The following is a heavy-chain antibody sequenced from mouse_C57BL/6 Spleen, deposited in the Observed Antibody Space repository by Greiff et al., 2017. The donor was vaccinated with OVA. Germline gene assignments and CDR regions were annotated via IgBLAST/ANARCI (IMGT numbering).Heavy chain of an antibody. V-gene: IGHV1-82*01. CDR2: IYPGDGDT. CDR1: GYAFSSSW. CDR3: ARGGGPITTVVADFDY. Sequence: VKLMESGPELVKPGASVKISCKASGYAFSSSWMNWVKQRPGKGLEWIGRIYPGDGDTNYNGKFKGKATLTADKSSSTAYMQLSSLTSEDSAVYFCARGGGPITTVVADFDYWGQGTTLTVSS. J-gene: IGHJ2*01. D-gene: IGHD1-1*01.